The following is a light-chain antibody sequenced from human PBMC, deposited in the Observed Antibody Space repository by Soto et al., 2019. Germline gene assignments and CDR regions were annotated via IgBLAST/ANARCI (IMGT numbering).Light chain of an antibody. CDR3: QQRGNWPVLT. CDR1: QSVSSY. Sequence: EIVLTQSPATLSLSPGERATLSCRSSQSVSSYLAWYQQKPGQAPRLLIYDASNRATGIPARFSGSGSGTDFPLTISSLEPEDYAVYYCQQRGNWPVLTFGGGTKVEIK. J-gene: IGKJ4*01. V-gene: IGKV3-11*01. CDR2: DAS.